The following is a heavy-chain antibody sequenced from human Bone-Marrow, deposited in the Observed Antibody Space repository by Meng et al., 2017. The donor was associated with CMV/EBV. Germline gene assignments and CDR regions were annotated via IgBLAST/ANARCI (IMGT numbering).Heavy chain of an antibody. Sequence: ASVKVSCKASGYTFTSYYMHWVRQAPGQGLEWMGWINPNSGGTNYAQKFQGRVTMTRDTSISTAYMELSRLRSDDTAVYYCARDHDYSNLNWFDPWGQGTLVTVSS. CDR1: GYTFTSYY. CDR2: INPNSGGT. J-gene: IGHJ5*02. V-gene: IGHV1-2*02. D-gene: IGHD4-11*01. CDR3: ARDHDYSNLNWFDP.